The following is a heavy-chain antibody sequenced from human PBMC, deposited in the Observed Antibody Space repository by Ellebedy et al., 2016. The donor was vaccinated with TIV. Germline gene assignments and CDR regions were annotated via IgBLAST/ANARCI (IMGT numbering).Heavy chain of an antibody. CDR3: ARDAILAVAGPKPLDY. CDR1: GFTFSSYS. V-gene: IGHV3-48*01. Sequence: PGGSLRLSCAASGFTFSSYSMNWVRQAPGKGLEWVSYISSSSSTIYYADSVKGRFTISRDNAKNSLYLQMNSLRAEDTAVYYCARDAILAVAGPKPLDYWGQGTLVTVSS. D-gene: IGHD6-19*01. CDR2: ISSSSSTI. J-gene: IGHJ4*02.